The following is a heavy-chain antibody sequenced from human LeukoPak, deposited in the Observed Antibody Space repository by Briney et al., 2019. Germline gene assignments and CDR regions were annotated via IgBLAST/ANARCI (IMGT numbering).Heavy chain of an antibody. J-gene: IGHJ5*02. V-gene: IGHV1-46*01. Sequence: ASVKVSCKASGYTFTSYYLHWVRQAPGQGLEWIGIINPSGGSASYAQKFQGRVTMTRDTSTSTVYLELSSLRSGDTAVYYCARATQSWIDPWGQGTLVTVSS. CDR3: ARATQSWIDP. CDR2: INPSGGSA. CDR1: GYTFTSYY.